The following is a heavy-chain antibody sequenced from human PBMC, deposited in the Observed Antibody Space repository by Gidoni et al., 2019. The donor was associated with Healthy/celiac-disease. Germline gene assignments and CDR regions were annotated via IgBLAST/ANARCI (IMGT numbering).Heavy chain of an antibody. J-gene: IGHJ6*03. CDR2: IKQDGSEK. CDR1: GLPFSRYG. V-gene: IGHV3-7*01. Sequence: EVQLVVSGGGLVQPGGSVRLPCAASGLPFSRYGVRWVRQAPGMGLEGVANIKQDGSEKYYVDSVKCRFTISRDNAKNSLYLQMNSLRAEDTAVYYCARGYGTGRNYYYMDVWGKGTTVTVSS. D-gene: IGHD5-18*01. CDR3: ARGYGTGRNYYYMDV.